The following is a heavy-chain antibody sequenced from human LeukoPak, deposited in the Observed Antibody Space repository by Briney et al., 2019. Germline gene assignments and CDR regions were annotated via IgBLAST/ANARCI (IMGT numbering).Heavy chain of an antibody. D-gene: IGHD6-13*01. V-gene: IGHV4-59*02. J-gene: IGHJ4*02. Sequence: SETLSLTCTVSGGSVTTYYWSWIRQPPGKGLEWIAYIYNTGSANYNPSLKSRVTISLDTSKNQFSLRLTSVTAADTAVYYCARLGGSSSNFDYWGQGTLVTVSS. CDR3: ARLGGSSSNFDY. CDR1: GGSVTTYY. CDR2: IYNTGSA.